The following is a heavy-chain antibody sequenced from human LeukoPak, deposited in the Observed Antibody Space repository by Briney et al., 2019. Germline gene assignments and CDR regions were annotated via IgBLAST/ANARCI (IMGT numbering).Heavy chain of an antibody. V-gene: IGHV3-13*01. CDR1: GFTFSSYN. Sequence: PGGSLRLPCTASGFTFSSYNMHWVRQPTGKGLEWVSAVGTAGDTYYPGSVKGRFTISRENAKNSLYLQMNSLRAGDTAVYYCARRGDSRGYYDAFDIWGQGTMVTVSS. CDR3: ARRGDSRGYYDAFDI. J-gene: IGHJ3*02. CDR2: VGTAGDT. D-gene: IGHD3-22*01.